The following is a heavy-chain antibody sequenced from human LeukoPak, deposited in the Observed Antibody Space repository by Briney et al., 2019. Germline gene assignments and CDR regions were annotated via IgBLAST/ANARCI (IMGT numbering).Heavy chain of an antibody. D-gene: IGHD3-10*01. CDR2: IHYSGST. CDR1: GGSVSSDISY. J-gene: IGHJ5*02. CDR3: ARDSGNWFDL. V-gene: IGHV4-61*01. Sequence: SETLSLTCTVSGGSVSSDISYWSWIRQPPGKGLEWIGYIHYSGSTNYNPSLKSRVTISVDTSKNQFSLRLSSVTAADTAVYYCARDSGNWFDLWGQGTLVTVSS.